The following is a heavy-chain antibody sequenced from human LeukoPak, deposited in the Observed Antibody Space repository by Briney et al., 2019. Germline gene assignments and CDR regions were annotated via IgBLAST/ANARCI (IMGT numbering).Heavy chain of an antibody. CDR1: GFTFSSYT. Sequence: GVSLRLSCAASGFTFSSYTMNWVRQAPGKGLEWVSSISGSSSGIYYADSVRGRFTISRDNAKSSLYLQMNSLRAEDTAVYYCARDRGEGYCGSTSCYFSFDYWGQGTLVTVSS. V-gene: IGHV3-21*01. CDR2: ISGSSSGI. CDR3: ARDRGEGYCGSTSCYFSFDY. D-gene: IGHD2-2*01. J-gene: IGHJ4*02.